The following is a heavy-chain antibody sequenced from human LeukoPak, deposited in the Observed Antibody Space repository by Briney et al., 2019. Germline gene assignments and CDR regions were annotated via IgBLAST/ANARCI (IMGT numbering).Heavy chain of an antibody. J-gene: IGHJ4*02. D-gene: IGHD5/OR15-5a*01. Sequence: PGGSLRLSCAASGFTFDDYAMHWVRQPPGKGLEWVSGISWNSGNIDYADSVKGRFTISRDNAKNSLYLQMNSLRAEDTALYYCAKDIGSSVYPQQFDYWGRGTLVTVSS. V-gene: IGHV3-9*01. CDR3: AKDIGSSVYPQQFDY. CDR2: ISWNSGNI. CDR1: GFTFDDYA.